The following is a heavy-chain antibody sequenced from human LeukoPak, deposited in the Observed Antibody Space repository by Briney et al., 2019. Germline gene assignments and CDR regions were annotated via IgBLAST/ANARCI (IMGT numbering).Heavy chain of an antibody. J-gene: IGHJ4*02. V-gene: IGHV3-49*04. CDR1: GFTFGDYA. CDR3: TLQHETSTGYYPSLGY. Sequence: GESLKISCTASGFTFGDYAMSWVRQAPGKGLEGVGFIRSKAYGGTTEYAASVKGRFTISRDDSKSIAYLQMNSLKTEDTAVYYCTLQHETSTGYYPSLGYWGQGTLVTVSS. D-gene: IGHD3-9*01. CDR2: IRSKAYGGTT.